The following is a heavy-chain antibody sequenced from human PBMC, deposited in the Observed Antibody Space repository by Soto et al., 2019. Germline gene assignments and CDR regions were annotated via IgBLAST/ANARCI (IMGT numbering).Heavy chain of an antibody. CDR1: GFTFSSYG. CDR3: AKGYSSGWYGVYYGMDV. J-gene: IGHJ6*02. Sequence: GGSLRLSCAASGFTFSSYGMHWVRQAPGKGLEWVAVISYDGSNKYYADSVKGRFTISRDNSKNTLYLQMNSLRAEDTAVYYCAKGYSSGWYGVYYGMDVWGHGTTVTVSS. D-gene: IGHD6-19*01. V-gene: IGHV3-30*18. CDR2: ISYDGSNK.